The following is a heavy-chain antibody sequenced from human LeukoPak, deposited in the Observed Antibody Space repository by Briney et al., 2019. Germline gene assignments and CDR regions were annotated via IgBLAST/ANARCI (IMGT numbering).Heavy chain of an antibody. J-gene: IGHJ4*02. CDR1: GFTFSSYA. CDR3: ASQNHDYGDLYFDY. V-gene: IGHV3-30*04. Sequence: GRSLRLSCAASGFTFSSYAMHWVRQAPGKGLEWVAVISYGGSNKYYADSVKGRFTISRDNSKNTLYLQMNSLRAEDTAVYYCASQNHDYGDLYFDYWGQGTLVTVSS. D-gene: IGHD4-17*01. CDR2: ISYGGSNK.